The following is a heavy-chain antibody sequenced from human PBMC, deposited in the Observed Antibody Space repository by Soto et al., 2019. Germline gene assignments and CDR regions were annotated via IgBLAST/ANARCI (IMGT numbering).Heavy chain of an antibody. J-gene: IGHJ4*02. D-gene: IGHD1-26*01. Sequence: ASVKVSCKASGYTFTSYGISWVRQAPGQGLEWMGWISAYNGNTNCAQELQGRVTMTTDTSTSTAYMELRSLRSDDTAVYYCARLIVGATADYWGQGTLVTVSS. CDR3: ARLIVGATADY. CDR2: ISAYNGNT. CDR1: GYTFTSYG. V-gene: IGHV1-18*01.